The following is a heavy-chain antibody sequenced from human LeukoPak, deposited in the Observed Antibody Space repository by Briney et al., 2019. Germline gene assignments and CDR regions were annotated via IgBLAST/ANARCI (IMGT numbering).Heavy chain of an antibody. V-gene: IGHV3-30*04. Sequence: GGSLRLSCAASGFTFSSYAMSWVRQAPGKGLEWVAVISYDGSNKYYADSVKGRFTISRDNSKNTLYLQMNSLRAEDTAVYYCARDPGSSGWSIWGQGTLVTVSS. D-gene: IGHD6-19*01. CDR2: ISYDGSNK. CDR3: ARDPGSSGWSI. J-gene: IGHJ4*02. CDR1: GFTFSSYA.